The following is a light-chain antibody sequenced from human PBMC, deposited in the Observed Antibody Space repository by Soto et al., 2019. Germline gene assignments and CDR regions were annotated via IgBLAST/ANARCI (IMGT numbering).Light chain of an antibody. V-gene: IGKV1-5*01. CDR3: QQYSSYLYT. Sequence: DIQMTQSPSTLSAYVGDRVTITCRASQSISSWLAWYQQKPGKAPKLLIYDASTLESGVPSRFSGSGSGTEFTLTISSLQPDDFATHYCQQYSSYLYTFGQGTKLEIK. CDR1: QSISSW. J-gene: IGKJ2*01. CDR2: DAS.